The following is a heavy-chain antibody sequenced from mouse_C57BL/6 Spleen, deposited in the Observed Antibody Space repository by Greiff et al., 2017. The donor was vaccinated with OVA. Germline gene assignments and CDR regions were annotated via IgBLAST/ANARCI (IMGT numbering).Heavy chain of an antibody. Sequence: VQLQQSGPELVKPGASVKISCKASGYTFTDYYINWVKQRPGQGLEWIGWIFPGSGSTYYNEKFKGKATLTVDKSSSTAYMLLSSLTSEDSAVYFCARLGGSSYRYFDVWGTGTTVTVSS. J-gene: IGHJ1*03. V-gene: IGHV1-75*01. CDR1: GYTFTDYY. CDR2: IFPGSGST. CDR3: ARLGGSSYRYFDV. D-gene: IGHD1-1*01.